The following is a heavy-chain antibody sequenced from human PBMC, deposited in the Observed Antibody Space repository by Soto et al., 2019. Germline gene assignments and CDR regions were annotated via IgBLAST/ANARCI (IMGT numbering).Heavy chain of an antibody. Sequence: QITLKESGPTLVKPTQTLTLTCTFSGFSLSTSGVGVGWIRQPPGKALEWLALIYWDDDRRYSPSLKSRLTITKDTSKNQVVLTLTNLDTVDTATYYCARRLIAVSYFDYWGQGTLVTVSS. CDR1: GFSLSTSGVG. V-gene: IGHV2-5*02. CDR2: IYWDDDR. D-gene: IGHD6-19*01. J-gene: IGHJ4*02. CDR3: ARRLIAVSYFDY.